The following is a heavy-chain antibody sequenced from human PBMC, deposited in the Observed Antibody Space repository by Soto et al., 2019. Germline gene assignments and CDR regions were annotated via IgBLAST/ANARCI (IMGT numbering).Heavy chain of an antibody. CDR3: ARTALYYYYYMDV. CDR1: GYSFTNYW. CDR2: IYPADSDT. Sequence: GESLKISCKAFGYSFTNYWLGWVRQMPGKGLEWMGIIYPADSDTRYSPSFQGQVTISADKSISTAYLQWSSLKASDTAMYYCARTALYYYYYMDVWRKGTTVTVSS. J-gene: IGHJ6*03. V-gene: IGHV5-51*01.